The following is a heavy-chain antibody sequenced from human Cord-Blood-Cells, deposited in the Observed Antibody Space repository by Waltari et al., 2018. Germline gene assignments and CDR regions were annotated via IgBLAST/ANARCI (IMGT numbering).Heavy chain of an antibody. D-gene: IGHD6-19*01. CDR1: GYTFTSYD. CDR2: MNPNTGNT. CDR3: APKYSSGWWT. V-gene: IGHV1-8*01. J-gene: IGHJ3*01. Sequence: QVQLVQSGAEVKKPGASVKVSCKASGYTFTSYDINWVRQATGQGIEWMGCMNPNTGNTGYAQKFQGRFTMTRNTSISTAYMELSSLRSEDTAVYYCAPKYSSGWWTWGQRTMVTVSS.